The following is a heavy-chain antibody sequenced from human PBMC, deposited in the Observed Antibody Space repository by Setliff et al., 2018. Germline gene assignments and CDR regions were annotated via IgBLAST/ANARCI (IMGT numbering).Heavy chain of an antibody. J-gene: IGHJ4*02. Sequence: PSETLSLPCTVSGGSISSSGYYWSWIRQPPGKGLEWIGNFYYSGRTYYNPSLKSRVTISVDTSKNQFSLKLTSVTAADTAVYYCAKITGMVGATPYYFDYWGQGTLVTVSS. CDR2: FYYSGRT. D-gene: IGHD1-26*01. CDR3: AKITGMVGATPYYFDY. V-gene: IGHV4-39*01. CDR1: GGSISSSGYY.